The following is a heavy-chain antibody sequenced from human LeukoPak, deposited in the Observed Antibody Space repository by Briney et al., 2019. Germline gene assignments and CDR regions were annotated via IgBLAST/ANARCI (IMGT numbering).Heavy chain of an antibody. V-gene: IGHV3-21*01. CDR2: ISSSSSYI. Sequence: GSLRLSCAASGFTFSSYSMNWVRQAPGKGLEWVSSISSSSSYIYYADSVKGRFTISRDNAKNSLYLQMNSLRAEDTAVYYCAVEMATTNSHAFDIWGQGTMVTVSS. J-gene: IGHJ3*02. CDR3: AVEMATTNSHAFDI. CDR1: GFTFSSYS. D-gene: IGHD5-12*01.